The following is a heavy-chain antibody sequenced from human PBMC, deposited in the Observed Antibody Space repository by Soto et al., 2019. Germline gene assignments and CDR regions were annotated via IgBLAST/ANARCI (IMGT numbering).Heavy chain of an antibody. CDR1: GFTFSSYS. CDR3: ARDLRKEYYDFWSGYSYGMDV. CDR2: ISSSSTI. Sequence: GGSLRLSCAASGFTFSSYSMNWVRQAPGKGLEWVSYISSSSTIYYADSVKGRFTISRDNAKNSLYLQMNSLRDEDTAVYYCARDLRKEYYDFWSGYSYGMDVWGQGTTVTVSS. V-gene: IGHV3-48*02. D-gene: IGHD3-3*01. J-gene: IGHJ6*02.